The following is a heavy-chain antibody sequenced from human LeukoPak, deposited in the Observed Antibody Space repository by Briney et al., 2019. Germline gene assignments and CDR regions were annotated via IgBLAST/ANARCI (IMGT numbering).Heavy chain of an antibody. CDR1: GYTFTGYF. J-gene: IGHJ4*02. CDR2: INPISGGT. Sequence: ASVTVSCTASGYTFTGYFIHWVRQAPGQGLEWMGWINPISGGTIYAQKFQGRVTMTRDTSISTAYMELSSLRSDDTAVYYCARDTAYKDYWGQGTLVTVSS. V-gene: IGHV1-2*02. D-gene: IGHD5-24*01. CDR3: ARDTAYKDY.